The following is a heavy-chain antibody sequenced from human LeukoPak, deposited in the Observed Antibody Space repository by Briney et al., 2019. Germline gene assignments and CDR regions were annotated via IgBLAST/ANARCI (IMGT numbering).Heavy chain of an antibody. V-gene: IGHV4-34*01. D-gene: IGHD1-1*01. CDR2: INHSGST. Sequence: PSETLSLTCAVYGGSFSGYYWSWIRQPPGKGLEWIGEINHSGSTNYNPSLKSRVTISVDTSKNQFSLKLGSVTAADTAVYYCARSFKSGDAFDIWGQGTMVTVSS. J-gene: IGHJ3*02. CDR3: ARSFKSGDAFDI. CDR1: GGSFSGYY.